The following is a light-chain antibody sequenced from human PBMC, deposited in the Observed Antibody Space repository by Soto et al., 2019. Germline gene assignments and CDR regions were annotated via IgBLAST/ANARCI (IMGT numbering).Light chain of an antibody. Sequence: IMMKHSPATLSASPCERATLTSRASRSISSNLAWYQQRPGQAPRLLIYDASSRATGIPDRFSGSGSGTDFTLTISRLEPEDFAVYYCQQRSNWPLTFGGGTKVDIK. CDR3: QQRSNWPLT. CDR1: RSISSN. J-gene: IGKJ4*01. CDR2: DAS. V-gene: IGKV3D-20*02.